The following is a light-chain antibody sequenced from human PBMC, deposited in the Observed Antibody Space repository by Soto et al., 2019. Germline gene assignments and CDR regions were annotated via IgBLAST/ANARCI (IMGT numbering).Light chain of an antibody. Sequence: QSALTQPASVSGSPGQSITIFCTGSGSDIGGYNYVSWYQHHPGQAPKLIMYEVSSRPSGVSSRFSGSKSGTTASLTISGLQAEDEADYWCSSYTNSNTLHVVFGGGTKLTVL. CDR2: EVS. J-gene: IGLJ2*01. CDR3: SSYTNSNTLHVV. CDR1: GSDIGGYNY. V-gene: IGLV2-14*01.